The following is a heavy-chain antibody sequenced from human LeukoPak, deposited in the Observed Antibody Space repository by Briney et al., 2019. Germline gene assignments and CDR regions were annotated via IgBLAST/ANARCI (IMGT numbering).Heavy chain of an antibody. J-gene: IGHJ4*02. CDR2: LDTDGSDT. Sequence: RPGGSLRLSCAASGFTFSNYWMHWVRQAPWKGLVWVSRLDTDGSDTSYADSVKGRFTISRDNAKNTLYLQMNNLRAEDTAMYYCARDRYPAAREFDYWGQGTLVTVSS. V-gene: IGHV3-74*01. D-gene: IGHD2-2*01. CDR1: GFTFSNYW. CDR3: ARDRYPAAREFDY.